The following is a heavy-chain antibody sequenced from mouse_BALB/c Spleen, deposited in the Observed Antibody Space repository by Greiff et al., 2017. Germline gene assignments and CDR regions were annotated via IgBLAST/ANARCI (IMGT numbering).Heavy chain of an antibody. CDR3: ARSDDGHYAAY. D-gene: IGHD2-3*01. CDR2: INPSTGYT. Sequence: VQLQQSGAELAKPGASVKMSCKASGYTFTSYWMHWVKLRPGQGLEWIGYINPSTGYTEYNQKFKDKATLTADKSSSTAYMQLSSLTSEDSAVYYCARSDDGHYAAYWGQGTLVTVSA. V-gene: IGHV1-7*01. CDR1: GYTFTSYW. J-gene: IGHJ3*01.